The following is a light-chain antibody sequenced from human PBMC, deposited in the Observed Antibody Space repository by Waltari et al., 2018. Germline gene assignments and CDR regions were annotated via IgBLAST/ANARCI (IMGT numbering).Light chain of an antibody. Sequence: QSVLRQSPSVSGAPRQRLTISCTGTNSNIGAGYGVRWYQQFPGRVPKLLLFGNSKRPSGVPDRFSGSKSASAASLAIAGLQLEDEADYYCQSYDRSLSGWVFGGGTMLTVL. CDR1: NSNIGAGYG. CDR3: QSYDRSLSGWV. J-gene: IGLJ3*02. V-gene: IGLV1-40*01. CDR2: GNS.